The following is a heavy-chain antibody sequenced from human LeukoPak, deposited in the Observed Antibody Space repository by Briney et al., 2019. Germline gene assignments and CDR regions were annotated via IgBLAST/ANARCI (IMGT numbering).Heavy chain of an antibody. V-gene: IGHV4-59*11. Sequence: PSETLSLTCTVSGGSTSSHYWSWIRQPPGKGLEWIGYIYYSGSTNYNPSLKSRVTISVDTSKNQFSLKLSSVTAADTAVYYCARSEDYYDSSGYYYWGQGTLVTVSS. CDR1: GGSTSSHY. CDR3: ARSEDYYDSSGYYY. J-gene: IGHJ4*02. CDR2: IYYSGST. D-gene: IGHD3-22*01.